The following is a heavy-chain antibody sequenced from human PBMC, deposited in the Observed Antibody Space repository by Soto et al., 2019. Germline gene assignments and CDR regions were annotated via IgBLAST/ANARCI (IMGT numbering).Heavy chain of an antibody. CDR2: VYYSGSS. J-gene: IGHJ6*02. Sequence: PSARLYLASAVSGDTIEGRFWGWIRQTKGKGLEWIGYVYYSGSSTSNPSLKSRVTMSADTSKNQLSLKVRSVTAADTAVYYCARVGERWQHFDYALDLWGQGTSVT. CDR1: GDTIEGRF. CDR3: ARVGERWQHFDYALDL. D-gene: IGHD1-1*01. V-gene: IGHV4-59*11.